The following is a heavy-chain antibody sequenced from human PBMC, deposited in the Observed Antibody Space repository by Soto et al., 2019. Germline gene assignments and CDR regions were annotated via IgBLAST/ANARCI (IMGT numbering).Heavy chain of an antibody. D-gene: IGHD3-9*01. CDR2: ISGSGGST. V-gene: IGHV3-23*01. CDR1: GFTFSIYA. Sequence: GGSLRLSCAASGFTFSIYAMSWVRRAPGKGLEWVSSISGSGGSTYYADSVKGRFTISRDNSKNTLYLEMNSLRAEDTAVYYCARDDAYYDILTAFYFDDWGQGTLVTVSS. J-gene: IGHJ4*02. CDR3: ARDDAYYDILTAFYFDD.